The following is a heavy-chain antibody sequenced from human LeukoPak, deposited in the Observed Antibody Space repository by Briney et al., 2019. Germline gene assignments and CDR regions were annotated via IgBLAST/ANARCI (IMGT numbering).Heavy chain of an antibody. Sequence: SETLSLTCAVYGGSFSGYYWSWIRQPPGKGLEWIGEINHSGSTNYNTSLKSRVTISVDTSKNQFSLKLSSVTAADTAVYYCARTLAAPALYDAFDIWGQGTMVTVSS. V-gene: IGHV4-34*01. CDR1: GGSFSGYY. CDR2: INHSGST. CDR3: ARTLAAPALYDAFDI. J-gene: IGHJ3*02. D-gene: IGHD6-6*01.